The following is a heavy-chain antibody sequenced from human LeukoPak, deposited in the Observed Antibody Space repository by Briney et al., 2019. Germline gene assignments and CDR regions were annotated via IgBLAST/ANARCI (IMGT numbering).Heavy chain of an antibody. CDR3: ARQVVPAAQHCYYMDV. Sequence: GESLKISCKGSGYSFTSYWIGWVRQMPGKGLEWMGIIYPGDSDTRYSPSFQGQVTISADKSISTAYLQWSSLKASDTAMYYCARQVVPAAQHCYYMDVWGKGTTVTVSS. D-gene: IGHD2-2*01. CDR2: IYPGDSDT. CDR1: GYSFTSYW. J-gene: IGHJ6*03. V-gene: IGHV5-51*01.